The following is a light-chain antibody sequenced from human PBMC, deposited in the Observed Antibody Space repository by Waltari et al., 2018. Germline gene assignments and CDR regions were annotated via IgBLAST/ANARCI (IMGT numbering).Light chain of an antibody. Sequence: DIQMTQSPSSVSASVGDRVTITCRASQAFGSWLAWYQQKPGKAPKLLIYATSSLQSGVQSRLRGSGSGTDFTLTISSLQAEDVAVYYCQQYYNTPFTFGPGTKVDVK. V-gene: IGKV1-12*01. J-gene: IGKJ3*01. CDR2: ATS. CDR1: QAFGSW. CDR3: QQYYNTPFT.